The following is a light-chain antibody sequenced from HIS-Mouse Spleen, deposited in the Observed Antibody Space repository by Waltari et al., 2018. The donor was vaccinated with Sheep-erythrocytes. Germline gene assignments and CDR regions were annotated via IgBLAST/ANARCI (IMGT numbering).Light chain of an antibody. V-gene: IGLV2-11*01. CDR1: SSDVGGYHY. J-gene: IGLJ1*01. CDR3: CSYAGSYNHV. Sequence: QSALTQPRSVSRSPGQSVTISCTGTSSDVGGYHYVSWYHQHPGKAPKLMIYDVSKRPSGVPDRFSGSKSGNTASLTISGLQAEDEADYYCCSYAGSYNHVFGTGTKVTVL. CDR2: DVS.